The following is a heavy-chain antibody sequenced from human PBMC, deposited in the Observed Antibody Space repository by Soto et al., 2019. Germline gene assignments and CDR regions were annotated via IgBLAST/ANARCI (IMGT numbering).Heavy chain of an antibody. D-gene: IGHD3-10*01. Sequence: SETLSLTCAVSGGSIITPNWWSWVRQPPGKGLEWIGEIYHSGGTNYNPSLKSRVTISVDKSKNHFSLKLSSVTAAYTAVYYCARGRRSGSFSIGDDYWAQGTLVTVSS. CDR2: IYHSGGT. CDR1: GGSIITPNW. V-gene: IGHV4-4*02. CDR3: ARGRRSGSFSIGDDY. J-gene: IGHJ4*02.